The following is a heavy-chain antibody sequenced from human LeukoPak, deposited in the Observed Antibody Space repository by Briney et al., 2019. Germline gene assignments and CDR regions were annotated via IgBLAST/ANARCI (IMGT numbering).Heavy chain of an antibody. CDR2: ISSSRSYI. J-gene: IGHJ2*01. Sequence: NPGGSLRLSCAASGFTFSSYSMNWVRQAPGKGLEWVSSISSSRSYIYYVDSVKGRFTISRDNAKNSLYLQMNSLRAGDTAVYYCARDLPEEVPSFDLWGRGTLVTVSS. D-gene: IGHD1-1*01. V-gene: IGHV3-21*01. CDR1: GFTFSSYS. CDR3: ARDLPEEVPSFDL.